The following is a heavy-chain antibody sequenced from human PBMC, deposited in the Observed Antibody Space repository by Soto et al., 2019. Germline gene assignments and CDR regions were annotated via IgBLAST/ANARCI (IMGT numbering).Heavy chain of an antibody. D-gene: IGHD1-7*01. CDR3: ANAVNYTPLGFDH. CDR1: GFSLTTTSMG. Sequence: QITLKESGPPLVRPAQTLTLTCAFSGFSLTTTSMGVAWIRQPPGKALEWLALIFWDDDQRYSPSLKDRITISKDTSRSRVGLTISNMYPEETGTYFCANAVNYTPLGFDHWGQGTLVTVSS. CDR2: IFWDDDQ. J-gene: IGHJ4*02. V-gene: IGHV2-5*02.